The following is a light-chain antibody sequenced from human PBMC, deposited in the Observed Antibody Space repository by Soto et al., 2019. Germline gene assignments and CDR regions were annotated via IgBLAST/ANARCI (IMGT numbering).Light chain of an antibody. CDR2: DAS. Sequence: ILMTQSPATLSVSPGERDTLSCRASQSVSNNLAWYQQKPGQAPRRLISDASTMATGIPARFSGSGSGTEFTLTITGLQSEDFAVYYRQQYPNWPPWTFGQVTKVELQ. CDR3: QQYPNWPPWT. CDR1: QSVSNN. J-gene: IGKJ1*01. V-gene: IGKV3-15*01.